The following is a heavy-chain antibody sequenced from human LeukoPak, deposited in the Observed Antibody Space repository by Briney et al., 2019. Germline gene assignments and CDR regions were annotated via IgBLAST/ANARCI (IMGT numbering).Heavy chain of an antibody. Sequence: PSETLSLTCTVSGGSISNYYWNWLRQPPGKGLEWIGYIYYSGSTKYNPSLKSRVTMSLDTSKKQFSLRLTSVTAADTAVYFCARQVVAVAGTGYFDYWGQGTLVTVSS. J-gene: IGHJ4*02. CDR1: GGSISNYY. CDR2: IYYSGST. V-gene: IGHV4-59*01. D-gene: IGHD6-19*01. CDR3: ARQVVAVAGTGYFDY.